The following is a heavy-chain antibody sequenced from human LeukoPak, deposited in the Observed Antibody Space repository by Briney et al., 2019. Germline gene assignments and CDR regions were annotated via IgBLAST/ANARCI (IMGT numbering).Heavy chain of an antibody. CDR3: ARGRPFNMVVPGFGP. CDR2: IYHSGST. J-gene: IGHJ5*02. Sequence: TSETLSLTCAVSGGSISSSNWWSWVRQPPGKGLEWIGEIYHSGSTNYNPSLKSRVTISVDKSKNQFSLKLSSVTAADTAVYYCARGRPFNMVVPGFGPWGQGTLVTVSS. CDR1: GGSISSSNW. D-gene: IGHD3-22*01. V-gene: IGHV4-4*02.